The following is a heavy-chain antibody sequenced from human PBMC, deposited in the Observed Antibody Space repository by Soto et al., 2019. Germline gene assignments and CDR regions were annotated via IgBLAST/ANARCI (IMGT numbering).Heavy chain of an antibody. V-gene: IGHV5-10-1*01. Sequence: ESLKISCNGSGYSFTSYWISWVRQMPGKGLEWMGRIDPSDSYTNYSPSFQGHVTISADKSISTAYLQWSSLKASDTAMYYCARPHRVHLDYGMDVWGQGTTVTVSS. CDR1: GYSFTSYW. CDR3: ARPHRVHLDYGMDV. J-gene: IGHJ6*02. CDR2: IDPSDSYT.